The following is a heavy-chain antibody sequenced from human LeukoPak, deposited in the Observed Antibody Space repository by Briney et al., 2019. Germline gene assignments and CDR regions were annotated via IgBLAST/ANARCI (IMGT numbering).Heavy chain of an antibody. V-gene: IGHV3-11*04. CDR1: GFTFSDNY. CDR2: ISGNGGVI. Sequence: PGGSLRLSCAASGFTFSDNYMTWDRQAPGKGLEWLSYISGNGGVIQYADSVKGRFTISRDNAKNLLYLQMDSLRVEDTAIYYCARDPRTVRIWGQGTLVTVSS. CDR3: ARDPRTVRI. D-gene: IGHD1-1*01. J-gene: IGHJ4*02.